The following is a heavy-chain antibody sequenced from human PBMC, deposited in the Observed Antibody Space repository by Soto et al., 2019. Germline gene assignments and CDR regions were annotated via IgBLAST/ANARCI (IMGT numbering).Heavy chain of an antibody. CDR3: AKGMIAEAGHDAFDI. D-gene: IGHD6-13*01. Sequence: GGSLRLSCAASGFTFSSYGMHWVRQAPGKGLEWVAVISYDGSNKYYADSVKGRFTISRDNSKNTLYLQMNSLRAEDTAVYYCAKGMIAEAGHDAFDIWGQGTMVTVSS. J-gene: IGHJ3*02. CDR1: GFTFSSYG. V-gene: IGHV3-30*18. CDR2: ISYDGSNK.